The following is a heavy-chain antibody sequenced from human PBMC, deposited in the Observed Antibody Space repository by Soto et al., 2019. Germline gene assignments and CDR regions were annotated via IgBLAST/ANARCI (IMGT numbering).Heavy chain of an antibody. J-gene: IGHJ6*02. V-gene: IGHV3-33*01. Sequence: QVQLVESGGGVVQPGRSLRLSCAASGFTFSSYGMHWVRQAPGKGLEWVAVIWYDGSNKYYADSVKGRFTISRDNSKNTLYLQMTSLRAEDTAVYYCARGGTEYYYYGMDVWGQGTTVTVSS. CDR1: GFTFSSYG. CDR2: IWYDGSNK. CDR3: ARGGTEYYYYGMDV.